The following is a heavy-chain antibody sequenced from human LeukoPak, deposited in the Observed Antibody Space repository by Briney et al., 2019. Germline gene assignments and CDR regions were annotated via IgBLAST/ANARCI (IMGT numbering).Heavy chain of an antibody. V-gene: IGHV3-72*01. D-gene: IGHD3-22*01. CDR2: TRNKANRLTT. CDR1: GFILNDHY. CDR3: TRDFLGDTYYNDSSGYYYFDY. J-gene: IGHJ4*02. Sequence: PGGCLRLSCAASGFILNDHYMDWVRQAPGKGLEWVGRTRNKANRLTTEYAATVKGRFTISSDDSKSIAYLQMNSLKTEDTAVYYCTRDFLGDTYYNDSSGYYYFDYWGQGTLVTVSS.